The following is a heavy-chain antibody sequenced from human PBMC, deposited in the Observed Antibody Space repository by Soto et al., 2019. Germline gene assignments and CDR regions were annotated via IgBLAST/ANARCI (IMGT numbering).Heavy chain of an antibody. Sequence: SETLSVTCTVSCGSIGSDYWSWIRQPPGKGLEWIGYIFYSGSTNYNPSFQRRLTISVDTSKNQFSLKLSSVTAADTAVYYCARVVDYDSLTGYYRGAGWFDPWGQGTLVT. V-gene: IGHV4-59*01. CDR3: ARVVDYDSLTGYYRGAGWFDP. J-gene: IGHJ5*01. CDR1: CGSIGSDY. CDR2: IFYSGST. D-gene: IGHD3-9*01.